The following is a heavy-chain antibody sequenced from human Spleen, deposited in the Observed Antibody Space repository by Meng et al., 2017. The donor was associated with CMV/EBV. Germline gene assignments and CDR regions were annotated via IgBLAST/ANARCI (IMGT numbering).Heavy chain of an antibody. CDR2: TRNKANSYTT. D-gene: IGHD2-15*01. V-gene: IGHV3-72*01. CDR1: FTLSDHY. J-gene: IGHJ4*02. Sequence: FTLSDHYMDWVRQAPGKGLEWVGRTRNKANSYTTEYAASAKGRFTIVRDDSKNSVYLQMNSLKTEDTAVYYCARGYCSGGTCQTFDYWGQGTLVTVSS. CDR3: ARGYCSGGTCQTFDY.